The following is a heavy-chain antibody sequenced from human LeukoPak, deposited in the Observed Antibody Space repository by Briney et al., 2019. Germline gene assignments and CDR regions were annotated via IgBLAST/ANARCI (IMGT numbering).Heavy chain of an antibody. CDR2: IIPIFGTA. V-gene: IGHV1-69*06. Sequence: SVKVSCKASGGTFSSYAISWVRQAPGQGLEWMGGIIPIFGTANYAQKFQGRVTITADKSTSTAYMELSSLRSEDTAVYYCARDLAGYYGSGSGGGYWGQGTLVTVSS. CDR3: ARDLAGYYGSGSGGGY. CDR1: GGTFSSYA. D-gene: IGHD3-10*01. J-gene: IGHJ4*02.